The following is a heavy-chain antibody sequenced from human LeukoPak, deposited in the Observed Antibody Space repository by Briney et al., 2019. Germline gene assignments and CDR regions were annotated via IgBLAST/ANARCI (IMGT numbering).Heavy chain of an antibody. Sequence: ASVKVSCKASGYTFRNYGINWVRQAPGQGLEWTGWISAYNGNANYAQKLRGRVTMTTDTSTSAAYMELRSLRSDDTAVYYCARKGDSSSWFANAFDIWGQGTMVTVSS. CDR3: ARKGDSSSWFANAFDI. J-gene: IGHJ3*02. D-gene: IGHD6-13*01. CDR1: GYTFRNYG. CDR2: ISAYNGNA. V-gene: IGHV1-18*04.